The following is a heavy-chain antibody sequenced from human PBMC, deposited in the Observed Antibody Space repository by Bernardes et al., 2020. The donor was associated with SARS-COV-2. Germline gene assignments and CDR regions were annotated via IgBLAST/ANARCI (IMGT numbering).Heavy chain of an antibody. CDR2: VYYSEST. V-gene: IGHV4-59*01. J-gene: IGHJ4*02. CDR3: TIVQTHTIFGVVTSPATFDY. CDR1: GGSISIYY. Sequence: SETLSLTCTVSGGSISIYYWSWTRHPPGKGLELIGSVYYSESTNYNPSLKSRVTILVDTSNNHIHLKLSSVTAADTAVYYCTIVQTHTIFGVVTSPATFDYWGQGTLVTVSS. D-gene: IGHD3-3*01.